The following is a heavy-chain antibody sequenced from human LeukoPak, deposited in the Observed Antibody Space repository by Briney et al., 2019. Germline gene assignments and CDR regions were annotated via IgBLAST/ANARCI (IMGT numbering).Heavy chain of an antibody. V-gene: IGHV3-7*01. D-gene: IGHD3-22*01. CDR3: AKDGITMIRY. Sequence: PGGSLRLSCAASGFTFSNFWLSWVRQAPGKGLEWVANIKGDESEKFYVDSVKGRFTISRDNGKDSLYLQMNSLRAEDTAVYYCAKDGITMIRYWGQGTLVTVSS. CDR1: GFTFSNFW. J-gene: IGHJ4*02. CDR2: IKGDESEK.